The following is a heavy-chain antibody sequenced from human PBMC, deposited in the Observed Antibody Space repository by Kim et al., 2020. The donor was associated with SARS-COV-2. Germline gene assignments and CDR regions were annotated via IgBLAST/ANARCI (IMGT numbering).Heavy chain of an antibody. V-gene: IGHV3-33*06. Sequence: DSVKGRFTISRDNSKTTLYLQMNSLRAEDTAVYYCAKNAGWFGELLYFDYWGQGTLVTVSS. J-gene: IGHJ4*02. D-gene: IGHD3-10*01. CDR3: AKNAGWFGELLYFDY.